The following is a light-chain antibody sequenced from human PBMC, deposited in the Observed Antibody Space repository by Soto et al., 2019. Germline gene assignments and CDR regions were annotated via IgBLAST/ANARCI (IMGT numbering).Light chain of an antibody. J-gene: IGKJ1*01. Sequence: DIQMTQSPPTLSASVGDRVTITCRASESISSWLAWYQQKPGKAPKLLIYDASTLQRGVPSRFSGSGSGTEFTLTISSLQPDDFATYYCQQYNSYRAFGQGTKVDVK. CDR2: DAS. CDR3: QQYNSYRA. V-gene: IGKV1-5*01. CDR1: ESISSW.